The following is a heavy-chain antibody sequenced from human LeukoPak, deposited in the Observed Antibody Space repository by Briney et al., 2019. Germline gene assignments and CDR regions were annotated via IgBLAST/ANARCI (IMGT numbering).Heavy chain of an antibody. CDR2: INPNSGGT. CDR3: ARVGSYSGYDESFDY. Sequence: ASVKVSRKASGYTFTGYYMHWVRQAPGQGLEWMGWINPNSGGTNYAQKFQGRVTMTRDTSISTAYMELSRLRSDDTAVYYCARVGSYSGYDESFDYWGQGTLVTVSS. V-gene: IGHV1-2*02. J-gene: IGHJ4*02. D-gene: IGHD5-12*01. CDR1: GYTFTGYY.